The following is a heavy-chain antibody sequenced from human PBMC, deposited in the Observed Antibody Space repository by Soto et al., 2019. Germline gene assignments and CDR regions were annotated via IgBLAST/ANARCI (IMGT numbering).Heavy chain of an antibody. Sequence: SETLSLTCAVYGGSFSGYYWSWIRQPPGKGLEWIGEINHSGSTNYNPSLKSRVTISVDTSKNQFSLKLSSVTAADKAVYYCARVDTMVRGVIMSYYYYGMDVWGQGTTVT. CDR1: GGSFSGYY. CDR3: ARVDTMVRGVIMSYYYYGMDV. V-gene: IGHV4-34*01. D-gene: IGHD3-10*01. CDR2: INHSGST. J-gene: IGHJ6*02.